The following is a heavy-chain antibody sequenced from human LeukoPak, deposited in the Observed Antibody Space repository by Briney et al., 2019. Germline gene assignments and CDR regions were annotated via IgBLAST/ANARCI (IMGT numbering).Heavy chain of an antibody. Sequence: GGSLRLSCVGSGFTFSSLWMSWVRQIPGKGLEWVANIKQDGSEVYYVDSVKGRFTISRDNAKNSLYLQMNSLRVEDAAVYYCACRPSDIRYYGVFDFWGQGSLVAVSS. CDR3: ACRPSDIRYYGVFDF. J-gene: IGHJ4*02. CDR2: IKQDGSEV. CDR1: GFTFSSLW. D-gene: IGHD3-10*01. V-gene: IGHV3-7*01.